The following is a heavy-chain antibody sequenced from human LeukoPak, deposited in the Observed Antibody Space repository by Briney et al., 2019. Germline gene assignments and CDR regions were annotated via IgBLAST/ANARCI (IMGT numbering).Heavy chain of an antibody. J-gene: IGHJ3*02. V-gene: IGHV4-30-2*01. D-gene: IGHD2-2*01. CDR1: GGSISSGGYY. CDR3: ARGDIVVVPAAIVLGAFDI. CDR2: IYHSGST. Sequence: SETLSLTCTVSGGSISSGGYYWSWIRQPPGKGLEWIGYIYHSGSTYYNPSLKSRVTISVDRSKNQFSLKLSSVTAADTAVYYCARGDIVVVPAAIVLGAFDIWGQGTMVTVSS.